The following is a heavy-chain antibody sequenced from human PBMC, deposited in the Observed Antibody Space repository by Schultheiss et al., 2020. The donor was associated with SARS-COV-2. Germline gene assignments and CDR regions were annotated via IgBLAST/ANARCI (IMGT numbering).Heavy chain of an antibody. CDR1: GGSFSGYY. Sequence: SETLSLTCAVYGGSFSGYYWSWIRQPPGKGLEWIGEINHSGSTNYNPSLKSRVTISVDTSKNQFSLQLNSVTPEDTAVYYCARGGYDRDAFDIWGQGTMVTVSS. CDR2: INHSGST. V-gene: IGHV4-34*01. D-gene: IGHD3-3*01. J-gene: IGHJ3*02. CDR3: ARGGYDRDAFDI.